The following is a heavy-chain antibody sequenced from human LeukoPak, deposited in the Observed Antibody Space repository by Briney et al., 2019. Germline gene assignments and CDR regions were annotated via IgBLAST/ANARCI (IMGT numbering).Heavy chain of an antibody. CDR3: ARDESGESELDY. V-gene: IGHV3-7*01. CDR2: IKQDGSEK. D-gene: IGHD1-26*01. Sequence: GGSLRLSCAASGFTFSNYWMSWVRQAPGKGLEWVANIKQDGSEKYYVDSVKGRFTISRDNAKNSLYLQMNSLRAEDTAVYYCARDESGESELDYWGQGTLVTVSS. CDR1: GFTFSNYW. J-gene: IGHJ4*02.